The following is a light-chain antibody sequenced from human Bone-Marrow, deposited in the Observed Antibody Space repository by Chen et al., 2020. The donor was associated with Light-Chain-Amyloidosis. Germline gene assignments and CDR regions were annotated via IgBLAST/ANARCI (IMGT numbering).Light chain of an antibody. CDR3: QVWDRSSDRPV. CDR2: DDS. CDR1: NIGSTS. Sequence: SYVLTQPSSVSVAPGQTATIACGGNNIGSTSVHWYQQTPGQAPLLVVYDDSDRPSGIPERLSGSNSGHTATLTISRVEAGDEADYYCQVWDRSSDRPVFGGGTTLTVL. V-gene: IGLV3-21*02. J-gene: IGLJ3*02.